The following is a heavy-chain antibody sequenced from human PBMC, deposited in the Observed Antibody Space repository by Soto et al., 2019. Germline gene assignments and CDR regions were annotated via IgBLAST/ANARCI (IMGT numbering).Heavy chain of an antibody. CDR1: GFTFSSYG. J-gene: IGHJ4*02. D-gene: IGHD2-15*01. V-gene: IGHV3-33*01. CDR2: IWYDGSNK. CDR3: AREGTYCSGGSCYPHFDY. Sequence: QVQLVESGGGVVQPGRSLRLSCAASGFTFSSYGMHWVRQAPGKGLEWVAVIWYDGSNKYYADSVKGRFTISRDNSKNTLELQMNSLSAEDTAVYYCAREGTYCSGGSCYPHFDYWGQGTLVTVSS.